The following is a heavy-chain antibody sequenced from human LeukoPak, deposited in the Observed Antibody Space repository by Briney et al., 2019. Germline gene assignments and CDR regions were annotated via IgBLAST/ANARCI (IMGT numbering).Heavy chain of an antibody. D-gene: IGHD3-10*01. Sequence: GGSLRLSCAASGFTFSSYAMSWVRQAPGKGLEWVSAISGSGGSTYYADSVKGRFTICRDNSKNTLYLQMNSLRAEDTAVYYCARDIAYGSGSYYSDWGQGTLVTVSS. V-gene: IGHV3-23*01. CDR2: ISGSGGST. CDR3: ARDIAYGSGSYYSD. CDR1: GFTFSSYA. J-gene: IGHJ4*02.